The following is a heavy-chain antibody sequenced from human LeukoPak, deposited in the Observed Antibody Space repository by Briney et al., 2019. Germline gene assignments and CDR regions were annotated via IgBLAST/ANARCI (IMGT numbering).Heavy chain of an antibody. J-gene: IGHJ4*02. D-gene: IGHD2-2*01. CDR3: ARDRFRGPAAPVETFDY. CDR1: GGTFTSYA. V-gene: IGHV1-69*05. CDR2: IIPIVGTA. Sequence: ASVKVSCKASGGTFTSYAISWVRQAPGQGLEWMGRIIPIVGTANYAQKFQGRVTITTDESTSTAYMELSSLRSEDTAVYYCARDRFRGPAAPVETFDYWGQGTLVTVSS.